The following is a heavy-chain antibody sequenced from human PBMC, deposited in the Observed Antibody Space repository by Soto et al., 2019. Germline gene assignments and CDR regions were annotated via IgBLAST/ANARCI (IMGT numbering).Heavy chain of an antibody. J-gene: IGHJ5*02. CDR2: ISNYNGKT. CDR3: ARVTRGSGDWFDP. Sequence: QVQLMQSGTEVKKPGASVKVSCKASSETFASYDITWVRQAPGQGLEWMGWISNYNGKTKYAQTVQRRDSMTTDTSTSTAYMELRSLKSDDTAVYYCARVTRGSGDWFDPWGQGTLVTVSS. CDR1: SETFASYD. D-gene: IGHD6-19*01. V-gene: IGHV1-18*01.